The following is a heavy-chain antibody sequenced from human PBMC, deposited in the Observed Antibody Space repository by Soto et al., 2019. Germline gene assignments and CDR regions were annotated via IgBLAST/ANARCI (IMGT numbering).Heavy chain of an antibody. V-gene: IGHV1-18*04. J-gene: IGHJ3*02. CDR2: ISAYNGNT. D-gene: IGHD1-20*01. CDR3: ARDHPPGQYNWNAQDAFDI. CDR1: GYTFTSYG. Sequence: ASVKVSCKASGYTFTSYGISWVRQAPGQGLEWMGWISAYNGNTNYAQKLQGRVTMTTDTSTSTAYMELRSLRSDDTAVYYCARDHPPGQYNWNAQDAFDIWGQGTMVTVSS.